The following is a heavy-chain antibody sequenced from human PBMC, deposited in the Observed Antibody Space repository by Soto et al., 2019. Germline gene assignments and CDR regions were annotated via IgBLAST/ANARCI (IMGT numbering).Heavy chain of an antibody. CDR1: GDSISSGDYY. V-gene: IGHV4-30-4*01. J-gene: IGHJ6*02. CDR2: IYYSGSP. Sequence: SETLSLTCTVSGDSISSGDYYWSWIRQPPGKGLEWIGYIYYSGSPYYNESLRSRLTISLDTSQNHFSLKLTSVTAADTAVYYCARVRSYGMDVWGQGTTVTSP. CDR3: ARVRSYGMDV.